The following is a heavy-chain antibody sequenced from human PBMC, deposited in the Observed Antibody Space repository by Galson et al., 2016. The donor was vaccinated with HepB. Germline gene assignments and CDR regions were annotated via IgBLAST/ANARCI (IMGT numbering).Heavy chain of an antibody. J-gene: IGHJ3*02. D-gene: IGHD2-21*02. CDR3: ALRGDCVRAFDM. V-gene: IGHV3-23*01. CDR1: GFTFSSYP. CDR2: ISGSGAST. Sequence: SLRLSCAASGFTFSSYPMSWVRQAPGKGLEWVSAISGSGASTYYADFVKGRFTGSRDNSKNTLYLQMNSLRAEDTAVYYCALRGDCVRAFDMWGQGTMVTVSS.